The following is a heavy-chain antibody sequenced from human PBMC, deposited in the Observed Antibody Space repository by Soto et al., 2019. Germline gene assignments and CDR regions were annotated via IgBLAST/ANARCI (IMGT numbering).Heavy chain of an antibody. V-gene: IGHV1-3*01. D-gene: IGHD3-3*01. J-gene: IGHJ4*02. Sequence: ASVKVSCKASGYTFTSYAMHWVRQAPGQRLEWMGWINAGNGNTKYSQKFQGRVTITRDTSASTAYMELSSLRSEDTAVYYCARAARYYDFWSGEWDYWGQGTLVTVSS. CDR1: GYTFTSYA. CDR3: ARAARYYDFWSGEWDY. CDR2: INAGNGNT.